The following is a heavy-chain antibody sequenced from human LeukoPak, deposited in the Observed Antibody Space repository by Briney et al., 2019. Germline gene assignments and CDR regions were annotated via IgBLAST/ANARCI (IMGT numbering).Heavy chain of an antibody. CDR3: ANFRLRRYYDY. CDR2: ISGSGGST. V-gene: IGHV3-23*01. CDR1: GFTFSSYG. D-gene: IGHD1-26*01. J-gene: IGHJ4*02. Sequence: GGSLRLSCAASGFTFSSYGMSWVRQAPGKGLEWVSAISGSGGSTYYADSVKGRFTISRDNSKNTLYLQMNSLRAEDTAVYYCANFRLRRYYDYWGRGTLVTVSS.